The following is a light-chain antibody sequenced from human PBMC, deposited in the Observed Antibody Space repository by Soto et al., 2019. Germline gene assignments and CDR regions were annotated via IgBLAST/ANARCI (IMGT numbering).Light chain of an antibody. CDR3: GTWDSSLSAVV. V-gene: IGLV1-51*01. Sequence: QSVLTQPPSVSAAPGQKVTISCSGSSSNIGNNYVSWYQQLPGTAPKLLIYDNNKRPSGIPDRFSGSKSGTSATLGITGLQTGDEADYDCGTWDSSLSAVVFGGGTKVTGL. CDR1: SSNIGNNY. J-gene: IGLJ2*01. CDR2: DNN.